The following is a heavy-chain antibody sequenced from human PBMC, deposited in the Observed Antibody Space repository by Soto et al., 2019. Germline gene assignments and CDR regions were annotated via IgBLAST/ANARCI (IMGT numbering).Heavy chain of an antibody. J-gene: IGHJ6*01. CDR1: GFTFSTYW. V-gene: IGHV3-74*01. Sequence: PGGSLRLSCAASGFTFSTYWMHWVRQAPGKGLVWVSRMNSDGSTTNYADSVKGRFTISRDNARNTLYLQMNSLRAEDTAVYYCVRDGYAAWGDGVDVWGRGTTVTGSS. D-gene: IGHD7-27*01. CDR3: VRDGYAAWGDGVDV. CDR2: MNSDGSTT.